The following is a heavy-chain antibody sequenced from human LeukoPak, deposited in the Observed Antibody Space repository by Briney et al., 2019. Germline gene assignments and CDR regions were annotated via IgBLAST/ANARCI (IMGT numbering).Heavy chain of an antibody. Sequence: GGSLRLSCAASGFTFSSYGMHWVRQAPGKGLEWVAVIWYDGSNKYYADSVKGRFAISRDNSKNTLYLQMNSLRAEDMAVYYCAKDTGGGNSDYFDYWGQGTLVTVSS. CDR3: AKDTGGGNSDYFDY. CDR1: GFTFSSYG. D-gene: IGHD2-8*02. CDR2: IWYDGSNK. J-gene: IGHJ4*02. V-gene: IGHV3-33*06.